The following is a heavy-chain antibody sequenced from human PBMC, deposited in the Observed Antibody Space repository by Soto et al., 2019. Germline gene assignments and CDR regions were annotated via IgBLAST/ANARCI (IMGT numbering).Heavy chain of an antibody. V-gene: IGHV3-23*01. CDR3: AKDYYDSSGYSARGAFDI. D-gene: IGHD3-22*01. Sequence: EVQLLESGGGLVQPGGSLRLSCAASGFTFSSYAMSWVRQAPGKGLEWVSAISGSGGSTYYADSVKGRFTISRDNSKNTLYLQMNSLRAEDMAVYYCAKDYYDSSGYSARGAFDIWGQGTMVTVSS. CDR1: GFTFSSYA. CDR2: ISGSGGST. J-gene: IGHJ3*02.